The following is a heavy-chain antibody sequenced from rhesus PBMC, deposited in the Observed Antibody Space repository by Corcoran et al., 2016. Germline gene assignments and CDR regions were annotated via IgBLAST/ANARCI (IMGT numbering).Heavy chain of an antibody. D-gene: IGHD3-34*01. CDR3: ARILGGYYFDY. V-gene: IGHV4-80*01. CDR1: GGSFSAFW. J-gene: IGHJ4*01. CDR2: INGNSGST. Sequence: QVLLQESGPGLVKSSETLSPTCAVSGGSFSAFWWTWIRQPPGKGLEWIGEINGNSGSTNHNPSLKSRVTISKDASKTQFSLKLNSVTAADTAVYYCARILGGYYFDYWGQGVLVTVSS.